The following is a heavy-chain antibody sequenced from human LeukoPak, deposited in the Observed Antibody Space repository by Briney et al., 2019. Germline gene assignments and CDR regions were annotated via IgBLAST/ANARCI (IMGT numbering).Heavy chain of an antibody. J-gene: IGHJ4*02. D-gene: IGHD1-26*01. Sequence: GGSLRLSCSASGFXFSSYAMHWVRQAPGKGLEYVSAISSNGGSTYYADSVKDRFTISRDNSKNTLFLQLSSLRAEDTAVYYCVKVGTATSDNWGQGTLVTVSS. CDR3: VKVGTATSDN. CDR1: GFXFSSYA. V-gene: IGHV3-64D*06. CDR2: ISSNGGST.